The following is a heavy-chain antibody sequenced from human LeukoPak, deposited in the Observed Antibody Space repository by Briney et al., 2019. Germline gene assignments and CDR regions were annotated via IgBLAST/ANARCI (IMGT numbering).Heavy chain of an antibody. CDR1: GFTFSSYG. CDR2: ISYDGSNK. D-gene: IGHD1-26*01. CDR3: AKDRWELLEGNYFDY. V-gene: IGHV3-30*18. Sequence: GGSLRLSCAASGFTFSSYGMHWVRQAPGKGLEWVAVISYDGSNKYYADSVKGRFTISRDNSKNTLYLQMNGLRAEDTAVYYCAKDRWELLEGNYFDYWGQGTLVTVSS. J-gene: IGHJ4*02.